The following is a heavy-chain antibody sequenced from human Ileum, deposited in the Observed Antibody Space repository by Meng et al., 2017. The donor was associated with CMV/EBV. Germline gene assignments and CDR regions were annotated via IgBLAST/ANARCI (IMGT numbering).Heavy chain of an antibody. J-gene: IGHJ2*01. CDR3: ARDSMAATGWYLDL. CDR2: INAYIGST. CDR1: GYTFTSYG. V-gene: IGHV1-18*01. Sequence: SGYTFTSYGISWVRQVPGQGLEWMGWINAYIGSTNYAQKVQDRVTMTTDTSTNTAYMELRSLRSDDTAVYYCARDSMAATGWYLDLWGRGTLVTVSS. D-gene: IGHD2-15*01.